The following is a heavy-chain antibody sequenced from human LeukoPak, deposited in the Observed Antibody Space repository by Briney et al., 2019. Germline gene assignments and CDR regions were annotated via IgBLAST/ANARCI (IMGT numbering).Heavy chain of an antibody. Sequence: SETLSLTCTVSGGSITDNYWSWIRQPAGKGLEWIGRISTSGSTDYTPSLKSRVTLSVDTSKNQFSLKLTSVTAADTAMYYCARDKNYYESCRPQLDAFDIWGQGTMVTVSS. CDR1: GGSITDNY. CDR3: ARDKNYYESCRPQLDAFDI. J-gene: IGHJ3*02. V-gene: IGHV4-4*07. D-gene: IGHD3-22*01. CDR2: ISTSGST.